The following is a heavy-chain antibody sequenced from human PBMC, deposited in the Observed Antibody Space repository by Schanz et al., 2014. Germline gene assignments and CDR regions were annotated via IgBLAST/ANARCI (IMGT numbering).Heavy chain of an antibody. CDR2: MDSKTGNT. CDR3: TKGRAFGR. D-gene: IGHD3-10*01. J-gene: IGHJ4*02. CDR1: GYTFTSYD. Sequence: QVQLVQSGAEVKKPGASVKVSCKASGYTFTSYDINWVRQATGQGLEWMGRMDSKTGNTGYAQRCRGTVTMAKNNSITTAHLELRSVKYGDTAVYYSTKGRAFGRWGQGTLVTVSS. V-gene: IGHV1-8*01.